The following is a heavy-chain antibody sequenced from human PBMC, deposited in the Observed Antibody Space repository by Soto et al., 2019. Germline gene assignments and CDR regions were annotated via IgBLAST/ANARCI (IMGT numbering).Heavy chain of an antibody. CDR1: GFTFSSYA. D-gene: IGHD3-3*01. J-gene: IGHJ3*02. CDR3: AKGRNFWSGYYAFDI. V-gene: IGHV3-23*01. CDR2: ISGSGGST. Sequence: GGSLRLSCAASGFTFSSYAMSWVRQAPGKGLEWVSAISGSGGSTYYADSVKGRFTISRDNSKNTLYLQMNSLRAEDTTVYYCAKGRNFWSGYYAFDIWGQGTMVTVSS.